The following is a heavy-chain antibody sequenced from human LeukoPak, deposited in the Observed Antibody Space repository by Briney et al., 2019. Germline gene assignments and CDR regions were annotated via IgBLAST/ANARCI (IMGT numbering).Heavy chain of an antibody. Sequence: GGSLRLSCAASGFTLSSYAMSWVRQAPGKGLEWVSAISGSGGSTYYADSVKGRFTISRDNSKNTLYLQMNSLRAEDTAVYYCANLVTTDYYYGMDVWGQGTTVTVSS. V-gene: IGHV3-23*01. J-gene: IGHJ6*02. CDR2: ISGSGGST. CDR1: GFTLSSYA. CDR3: ANLVTTDYYYGMDV. D-gene: IGHD4-11*01.